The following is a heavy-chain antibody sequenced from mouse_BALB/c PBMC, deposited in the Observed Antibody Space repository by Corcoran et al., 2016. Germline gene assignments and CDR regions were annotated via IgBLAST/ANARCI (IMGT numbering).Heavy chain of an antibody. CDR2: ITHSGET. Sequence: QMQLQESGPGLVKPSQSLFLACSITGFPITSGYYWIWIRQSPGKPLEWMGYITHSGETFYNPSLQSPISITRETSKNQFFLQLNSVTTEDTAMYYCAGEYYGYWYVDGWVAGTTVTVSS. J-gene: IGHJ1*01. D-gene: IGHD1-1*01. V-gene: IGHV12-3*02. CDR3: AGEYYGYWYVDG. CDR1: GFPITSGYY.